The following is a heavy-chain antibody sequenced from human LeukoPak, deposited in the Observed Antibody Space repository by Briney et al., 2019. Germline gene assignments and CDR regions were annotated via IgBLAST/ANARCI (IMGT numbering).Heavy chain of an antibody. J-gene: IGHJ6*02. Sequence: GRSLRHSCAASGFTFSSYGMHWVRQAPGKGLEWVAVIWYDGSNKYYADSVKGRFTISRDNSKNTLYLQMNSLRAEDTAVYYCARELTAIRDGMDVWGQGTTVTVSS. D-gene: IGHD2-21*02. V-gene: IGHV3-33*01. CDR1: GFTFSSYG. CDR2: IWYDGSNK. CDR3: ARELTAIRDGMDV.